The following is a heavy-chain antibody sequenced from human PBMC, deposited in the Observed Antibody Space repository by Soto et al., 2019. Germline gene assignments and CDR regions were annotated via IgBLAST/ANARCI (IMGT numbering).Heavy chain of an antibody. D-gene: IGHD3-10*01. CDR3: ATTRGLAVGGSFDY. J-gene: IGHJ4*02. CDR2: FYDGNT. Sequence: SETLSLTCIVSGGSITRRSSYWAWIRQPPGKGLEWVGTFYDGNTYHNPSLRSRITIAVDTSKNQFSLKLNSVAAADTAFYYCATTRGLAVGGSFDYWGQGALVTVSS. CDR1: GGSITRRSSY. V-gene: IGHV4-39*01.